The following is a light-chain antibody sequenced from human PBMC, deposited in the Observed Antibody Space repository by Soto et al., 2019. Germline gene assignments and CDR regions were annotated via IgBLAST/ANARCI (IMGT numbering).Light chain of an antibody. CDR2: SVS. V-gene: IGLV2-14*03. CDR1: SSDVGGYNY. Sequence: QSALTQPASVSGSPGQSITISCTGTSSDVGGYNYVSWYQQHPGKAPKLMIYSVSNRPSGVSNRFSGSKSGNTASLTISGLQAEDEADYCCSSYTSSSTLVFGGGTKLTVL. CDR3: SSYTSSSTLV. J-gene: IGLJ2*01.